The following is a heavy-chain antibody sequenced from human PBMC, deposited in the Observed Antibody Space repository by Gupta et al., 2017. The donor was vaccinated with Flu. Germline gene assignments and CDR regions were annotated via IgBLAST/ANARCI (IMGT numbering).Heavy chain of an antibody. D-gene: IGHD4-17*01. J-gene: IGHJ4*02. Sequence: QVQLQQWGAGLLKPSETLSLTCAVYGGSFSGYYWSWIRQPPGKGLEWIGEINHSGSTNYNPSLKSRVTISVDTSKNQFSLKLSSVTAADTAVYYCARGAPPILRYFDYWGQGTLVTVSS. CDR2: INHSGST. CDR1: GGSFSGYY. V-gene: IGHV4-34*01. CDR3: ARGAPPILRYFDY.